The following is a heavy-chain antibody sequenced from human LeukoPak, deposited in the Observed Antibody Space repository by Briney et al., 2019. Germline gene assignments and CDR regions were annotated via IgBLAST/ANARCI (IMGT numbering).Heavy chain of an antibody. V-gene: IGHV1-2*02. J-gene: IGHJ4*02. D-gene: IGHD6-13*01. CDR3: ARAAAGTLAVDY. CDR1: GYTFTCYY. CDR2: INPNSGGT. Sequence: ASVKVSCKASGYTFTCYYMHWVRQAPGQGLEWMGWINPNSGGTNYAQKFQGRVTMTRDTSITTAYMELSRLRSDDTAVYYCARAAAGTLAVDYWGQGTLVTVSS.